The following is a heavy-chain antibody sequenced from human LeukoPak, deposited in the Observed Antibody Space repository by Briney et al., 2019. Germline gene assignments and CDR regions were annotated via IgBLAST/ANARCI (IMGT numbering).Heavy chain of an antibody. Sequence: SETLSLTCAVYGGSFSRYYWSWIRQPPGKGLEWIGEINHSGSTNYNPSLKSRVTISVDTSKNQFSLKLSSVTAADTAVYYCARRYCSSTSCLIRRFDPWGQGTLVTVSS. CDR2: INHSGST. CDR3: ARRYCSSTSCLIRRFDP. CDR1: GGSFSRYY. D-gene: IGHD2-2*01. J-gene: IGHJ5*02. V-gene: IGHV4-34*01.